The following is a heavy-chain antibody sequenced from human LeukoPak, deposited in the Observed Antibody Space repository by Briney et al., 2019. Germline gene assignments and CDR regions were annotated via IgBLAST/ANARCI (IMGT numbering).Heavy chain of an antibody. CDR2: MKACNGNT. J-gene: IGHJ4*02. CDR1: GYTFTSYA. Sequence: GASVTVSYKASGYTFTSYAMHWVRQAPRQRLGWMGWMKACNGNTEYSQKFQDRVTITRDPSARTAYMKLSSMRSEDTAVYCCASGDGAHGYWGQGTLVTVSS. CDR3: ASGDGAHGY. V-gene: IGHV1-3*01.